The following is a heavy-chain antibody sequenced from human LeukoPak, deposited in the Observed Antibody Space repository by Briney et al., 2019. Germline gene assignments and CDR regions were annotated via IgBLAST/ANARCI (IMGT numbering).Heavy chain of an antibody. CDR2: IYYSGST. V-gene: IGHV4-59*01. J-gene: IGHJ6*02. D-gene: IGHD2-2*01. CDR1: GGSISSYY. CDR3: ARAGYCSSTSCHYEGYYYGMDV. Sequence: SETLSLTCTVSGGSISSYYWSWIRQPPGKGLEWMGYIYYSGSTNYNPSLKSRVTISVDTSKNQFSLKLSSVTAADTAVYYCARAGYCSSTSCHYEGYYYGMDVWGQGTTVTVSS.